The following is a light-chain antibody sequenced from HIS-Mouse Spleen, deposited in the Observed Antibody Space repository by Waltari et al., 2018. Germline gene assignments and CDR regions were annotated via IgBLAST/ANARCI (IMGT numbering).Light chain of an antibody. V-gene: IGLV3-10*01. CDR2: EDS. CDR3: YSTDSSGNHRV. Sequence: SYELTQPPSVSVPPGQTARITCSGDALPKKYAYWYPQKSGQAPVLVIYEDSKRPSGIPGRFSGSSSGTMATLTISGAQVEDEADYYCYSTDSSGNHRVFGGGTKLTVL. CDR1: ALPKKY. J-gene: IGLJ2*01.